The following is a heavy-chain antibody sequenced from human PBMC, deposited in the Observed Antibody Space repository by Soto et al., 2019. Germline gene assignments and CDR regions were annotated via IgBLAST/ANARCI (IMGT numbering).Heavy chain of an antibody. CDR2: ISGSGDST. D-gene: IGHD3-22*01. J-gene: IGHJ4*02. Sequence: EVQLLESGGGLVQPGGSLRLSCAVSGFTFSSYAMSWVRQAPGKGLEWVSGISGSGDSTYYADSVKGQFTIARDKAKNSLYLQMNSLRAEDTAVYHCARGGTSMIVVGAFDDWGQGALVTVSS. CDR1: GFTFSSYA. V-gene: IGHV3-23*01. CDR3: ARGGTSMIVVGAFDD.